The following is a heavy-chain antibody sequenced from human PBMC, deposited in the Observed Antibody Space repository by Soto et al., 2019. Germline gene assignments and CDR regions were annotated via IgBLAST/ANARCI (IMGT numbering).Heavy chain of an antibody. Sequence: QVQLVQSGAEVKKPGSSVKVSCKASGGTFRSYSISWVRQAPGQGLEWMGGIIPIFDITNYAQKFQGRVTITAVEYTSTAYLDRSSLGSDDTAVYDCARPDEGGYSSNHHYYYALVVWGQGTTVTV. CDR2: IIPIFDIT. J-gene: IGHJ6*02. D-gene: IGHD3-22*01. V-gene: IGHV1-69*01. CDR3: ARPDEGGYSSNHHYYYALVV. CDR1: GGTFRSYS.